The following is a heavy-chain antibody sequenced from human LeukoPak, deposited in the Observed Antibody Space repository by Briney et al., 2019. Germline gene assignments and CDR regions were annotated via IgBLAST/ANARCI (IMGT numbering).Heavy chain of an antibody. CDR2: ISSNGGST. CDR3: ARKGIVGAYDY. Sequence: GGSLRLSCAASGFTFSSYWMSWVRQAPGKGLEYVSAISSNGGSTYYANSVKGRFTISRDNSKNTLYLQMNSLRAEDTAVYYCARKGIVGAYDYWGQGTLVTVSS. D-gene: IGHD1-26*01. J-gene: IGHJ4*02. V-gene: IGHV3-64*01. CDR1: GFTFSSYW.